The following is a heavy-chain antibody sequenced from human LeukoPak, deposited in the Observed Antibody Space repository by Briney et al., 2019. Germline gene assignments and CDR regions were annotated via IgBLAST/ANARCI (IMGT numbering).Heavy chain of an antibody. CDR3: TTDFAVFGETMSDY. CDR2: IKSKSDGETA. Sequence: GGSLRLSCVASGIPFSHAWMSWVRQAPGQGLEWVGRIKSKSDGETADYAAPVKGRFTISRDDSENTVYLQMNSLKPEDTAVYFCTTDFAVFGETMSDYWGQGTLVTVSS. D-gene: IGHD3-10*02. CDR1: GIPFSHAW. J-gene: IGHJ4*02. V-gene: IGHV3-15*01.